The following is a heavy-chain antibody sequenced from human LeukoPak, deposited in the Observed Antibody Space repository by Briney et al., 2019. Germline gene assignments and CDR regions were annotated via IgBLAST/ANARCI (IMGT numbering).Heavy chain of an antibody. CDR2: IKQDGSEK. Sequence: TGGSLRPSCAASAFTFRNYWMSWVRQAPGKGLEWVANIKQDGSEKYYVDSVKGRFTISRDNAKNSLYLQMNSLRAEDTAVYYCARDWRGYYDSSGYRLTPCDYWGQGTLVTVSS. J-gene: IGHJ4*02. CDR1: AFTFRNYW. D-gene: IGHD3-22*01. V-gene: IGHV3-7*01. CDR3: ARDWRGYYDSSGYRLTPCDY.